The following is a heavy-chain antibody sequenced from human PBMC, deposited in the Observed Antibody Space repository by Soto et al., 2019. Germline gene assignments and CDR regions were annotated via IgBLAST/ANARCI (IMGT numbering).Heavy chain of an antibody. CDR3: ARGVLRTFDY. CDR2: IYYSGST. V-gene: IGHV4-31*03. Sequence: QESGPGLVKPSQTLSLTCTVSGGSIRSGGNSWSWIRQHSGKGLEWIGYIYYSGSTYYNPSLQSRLTISLDTSKNQFSLKLSSVTAADTAVYYCARGVLRTFDYWGQGTLVTVSS. J-gene: IGHJ4*02. CDR1: GGSIRSGGNS.